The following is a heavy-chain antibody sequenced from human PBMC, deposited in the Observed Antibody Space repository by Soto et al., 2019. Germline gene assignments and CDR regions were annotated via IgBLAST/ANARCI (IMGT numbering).Heavy chain of an antibody. D-gene: IGHD6-13*01. Sequence: QVQLVESGGGVVQPGRSLRLSCAASGFTVSSNGMHWVRQAPGKGLEWVAVISYEGSNKYYADSVKGRFTISRDNSKNTLYLQMNSLRAEDTAVYYCARLTSGYSSSWYYGMDVWGQGTTVTVSS. CDR2: ISYEGSNK. V-gene: IGHV3-30*03. J-gene: IGHJ6*02. CDR1: GFTVSSNG. CDR3: ARLTSGYSSSWYYGMDV.